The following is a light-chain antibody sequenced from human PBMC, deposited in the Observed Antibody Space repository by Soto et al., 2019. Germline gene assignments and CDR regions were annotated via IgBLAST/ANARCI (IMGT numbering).Light chain of an antibody. CDR1: QSVSSNY. CDR3: QHYDSSPLP. CDR2: GAS. Sequence: EIVRTQSPGTLSLSPGDRVTLACRASQSVSSNYLAWYQQKPGQAPRLLIYGASSRATALPDRFSGSGSGTDFTRTISILEPEDSAVYYCQHYDSSPLPFGGGTKVEI. V-gene: IGKV3-20*01. J-gene: IGKJ4*01.